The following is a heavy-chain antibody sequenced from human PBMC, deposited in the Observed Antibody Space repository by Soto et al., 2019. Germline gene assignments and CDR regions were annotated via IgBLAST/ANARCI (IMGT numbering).Heavy chain of an antibody. CDR3: AASTRDLHYYYGMDV. CDR1: GFAFSTSA. V-gene: IGHV1-58*03. J-gene: IGHJ6*02. CDR2: IVVGTADT. Sequence: QTQLLQSGPEVKKPGTSVKVSCRASGFAFSTSAVQWVRQARGQRLEWIGWIVVGTADTNYAQKFQERVTITTDSSTNTAYLELGSLRFDDTVVYYCAASTRDLHYYYGMDVWGQGTTVTVSS.